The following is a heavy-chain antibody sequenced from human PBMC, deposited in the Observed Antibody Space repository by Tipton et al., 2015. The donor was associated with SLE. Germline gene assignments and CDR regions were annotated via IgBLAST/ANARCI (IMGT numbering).Heavy chain of an antibody. CDR3: ARHYYGSGSHWDFYYYYGLDG. J-gene: IGHJ6*02. V-gene: IGHV3-11*04. CDR1: GFTLHDLH. CDR2: MSSDGSTM. Sequence: SLRLSCAASGFTLHDLHFSWIRQAPGKGLEWVSYMSSDGSTMYYADSVKGRFTMSRDNARNSLFLQLSSLRADDTAVYYCARHYYGSGSHWDFYYYYGLDGWGRGTTVTVSS. D-gene: IGHD3-10*01.